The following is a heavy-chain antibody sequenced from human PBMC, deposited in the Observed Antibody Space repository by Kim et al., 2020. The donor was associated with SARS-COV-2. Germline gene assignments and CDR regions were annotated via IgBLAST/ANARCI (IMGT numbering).Heavy chain of an antibody. CDR3: ARRVPVALGNLFDP. Sequence: SETLSLTCTVSGDSVSRSDYHWGWIRQPPGKGLEWIASISYGANTYYNPSLQSRVTISADTSKNQFSLELASVTAADTAVYYCARRVPVALGNLFDPWG. V-gene: IGHV4-39*01. J-gene: IGHJ5*02. CDR1: GDSVSRSDYH. CDR2: ISYGANT. D-gene: IGHD3-16*01.